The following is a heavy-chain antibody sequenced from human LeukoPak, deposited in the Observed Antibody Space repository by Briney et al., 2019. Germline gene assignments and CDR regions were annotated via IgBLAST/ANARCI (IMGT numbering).Heavy chain of an antibody. CDR3: ARTLIFDNRHRGAFDI. CDR2: IYHSRST. D-gene: IGHD3-22*01. Sequence: EPSDTLSLTCDVSGYSISRSNWWGWIRQPPGKGLEWIGYIYHSRSTYYNPSLRSRVTMSQDTSKNQFSLKLSSVTAVDTAVYYCARTLIFDNRHRGAFDIWGQGTMVTVYS. V-gene: IGHV4-28*01. CDR1: GYSISRSNW. J-gene: IGHJ3*02.